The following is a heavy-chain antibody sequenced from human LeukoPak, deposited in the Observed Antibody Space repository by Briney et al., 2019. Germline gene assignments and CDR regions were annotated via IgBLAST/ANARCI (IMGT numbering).Heavy chain of an antibody. CDR3: AKVAVAGTSGAYYYYGMDV. D-gene: IGHD6-19*01. CDR2: IYSGGST. CDR1: GFTVSSIY. J-gene: IGHJ6*02. Sequence: PGGSLRLSCAASGFTVSSIYMTWVRQAPGKGLEWVSVIYSGGSTYYADSVKGRFTISRDNSKNTLYLQMNSLRAEDTAVYYCAKVAVAGTSGAYYYYGMDVWGQGTTVTVSS. V-gene: IGHV3-53*01.